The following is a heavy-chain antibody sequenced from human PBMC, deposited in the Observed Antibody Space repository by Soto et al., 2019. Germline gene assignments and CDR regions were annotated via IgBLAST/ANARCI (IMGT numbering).Heavy chain of an antibody. CDR1: GFTFSSYA. CDR2: ISGSGVST. V-gene: IGHV3-23*01. Sequence: PGGSLRLSCAASGFTFSSYAMSWVRQAPGKGLEWVSAISGSGVSTYYPGSVMGRFTISRDNVENSLYLEMNSLRAGDTAVHYCVRGHCTSMYCYGLGNPTSGTENIYGVDVWGQGTSVTVSS. J-gene: IGHJ6*02. D-gene: IGHD1-1*01. CDR3: VRGHCTSMYCYGLGNPTSGTENIYGVDV.